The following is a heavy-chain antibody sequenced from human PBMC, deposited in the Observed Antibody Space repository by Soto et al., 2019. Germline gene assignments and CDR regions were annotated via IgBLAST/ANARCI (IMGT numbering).Heavy chain of an antibody. CDR2: IYYAGST. J-gene: IGHJ4*02. CDR3: ARLGDYYQAFDY. Sequence: SETLSLTCTVSGGSISSYYWSWFRRPPGKGLEWIGYIYYAGSTSYNPSLNSRVSISLETSKKQFSLRLTSVTAADTAAYFCARLGDYYQAFDYRGRGTLVTVSS. V-gene: IGHV4-59*08. D-gene: IGHD3-22*01. CDR1: GGSISSYY.